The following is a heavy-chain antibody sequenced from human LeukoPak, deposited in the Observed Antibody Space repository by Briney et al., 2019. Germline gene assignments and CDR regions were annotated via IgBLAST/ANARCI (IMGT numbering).Heavy chain of an antibody. V-gene: IGHV4-59*01. Sequence: SETLSLTCTVSDDSISSYYWSWIRQPPGKGLEWIGYIYHSGSTNYNPSLKSRVTISADTSKDQFSLKLASVTAADTAVYYCATGYSSTWYYFDYWGQGTLVTVSS. CDR2: IYHSGST. D-gene: IGHD6-13*01. J-gene: IGHJ4*02. CDR1: DDSISSYY. CDR3: ATGYSSTWYYFDY.